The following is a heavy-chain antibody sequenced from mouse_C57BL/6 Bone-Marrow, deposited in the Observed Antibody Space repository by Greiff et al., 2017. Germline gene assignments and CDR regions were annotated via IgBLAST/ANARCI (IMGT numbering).Heavy chain of an antibody. Sequence: QVQLQQPGAELVMPGASVKLSCKASGYTFTSYWMHWVKQRPGQGLEWIGEIDPSDSYTNYNQKFKGKSTLTVDKSSSTAYMQLSSLTSEDSAVYYCARSLYYYGSRWYFDVWGTGTTVTVSS. V-gene: IGHV1-69*01. CDR2: IDPSDSYT. D-gene: IGHD1-1*01. CDR1: GYTFTSYW. J-gene: IGHJ1*03. CDR3: ARSLYYYGSRWYFDV.